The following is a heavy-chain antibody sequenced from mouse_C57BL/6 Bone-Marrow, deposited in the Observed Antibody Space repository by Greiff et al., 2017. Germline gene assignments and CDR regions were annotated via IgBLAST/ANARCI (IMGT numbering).Heavy chain of an antibody. J-gene: IGHJ1*03. D-gene: IGHD4-1*01. CDR3: AKLGLYFDV. CDR2: ISYDGSN. V-gene: IGHV3-6*01. CDR1: GYSITSGYY. Sequence: EVKLMESGPGLVKPSQSLSLTCSVTGYSITSGYYWNWIRQFPGNKLEWMGYISYDGSNNYNPSLKNRISITRDTSKNQFFLKLNSVTTEDTATYYSAKLGLYFDVWGTGTTVTVSS.